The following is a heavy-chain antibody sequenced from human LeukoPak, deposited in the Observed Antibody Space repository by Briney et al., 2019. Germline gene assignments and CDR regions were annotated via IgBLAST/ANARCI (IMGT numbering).Heavy chain of an antibody. CDR1: GXSFTTYC. D-gene: IGHD6-19*01. V-gene: IGHV5-51*01. CDR2: IYLDDSDI. CDR3: ARLTVAAFDN. Sequence: GESLKISFKGSGXSFTTYCIGWVRQMPGKGLEWMGNIYLDDSDIKYSPSFQGQVTISADKSISTAYLQWNSLQASDTAIYYCARLTVAAFDNWGQGTLVTVAS. J-gene: IGHJ4*02.